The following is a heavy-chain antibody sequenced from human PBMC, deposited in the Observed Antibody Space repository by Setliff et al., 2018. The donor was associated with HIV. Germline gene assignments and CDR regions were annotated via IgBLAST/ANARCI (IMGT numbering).Heavy chain of an antibody. Sequence: PGGSLRLSCAASGFTFSDYDIHWVRQAPGKGLEWVAFMRYDGSNKDYADSVKGRFTISRDNSKNTLFLQMNSLRPEDTAIYYCAKDKSYHDYIWGSSVLAYWGQGTQVTVSS. CDR3: AKDKSYHDYIWGSSVLAY. J-gene: IGHJ4*02. CDR2: MRYDGSNK. D-gene: IGHD3-16*01. V-gene: IGHV3-30*02. CDR1: GFTFSDYD.